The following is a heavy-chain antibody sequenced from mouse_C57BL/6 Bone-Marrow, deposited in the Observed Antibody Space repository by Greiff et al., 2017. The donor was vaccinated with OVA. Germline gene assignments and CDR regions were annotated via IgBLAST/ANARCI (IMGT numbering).Heavy chain of an antibody. V-gene: IGHV1-55*01. Sequence: QVQLQQPGAELVKPGASVKMSCKASGYTFTSYWITWVKQRPGQGLEWIGDIYPGSGSTNYNEKFKSKATLTVDTSSSTAYMQLSSLTSEDSAVYYCAREKLYRCRYYYAMDYWGQGTSVTVSS. CDR3: AREKLYRCRYYYAMDY. J-gene: IGHJ4*01. D-gene: IGHD6-1*01. CDR2: IYPGSGST. CDR1: GYTFTSYW.